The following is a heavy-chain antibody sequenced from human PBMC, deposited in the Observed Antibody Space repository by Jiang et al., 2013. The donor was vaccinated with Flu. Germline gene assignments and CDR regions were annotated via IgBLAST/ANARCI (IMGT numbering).Heavy chain of an antibody. CDR2: ISASGGAT. CDR3: AKDQERWELFTPADS. D-gene: IGHD1-26*01. CDR1: GFSFGSHT. J-gene: IGHJ4*02. Sequence: VQLLESGGGLVQPGGSLTLSCAASGFSFGSHTMNWVRQAPGRGLEWVSSISASGGATYYADSVKGRFTISRDNSKNTLYLRMNSLRADDTATYYCAKDQERWELFTPADSWGQGTLVSVSS. V-gene: IGHV3-23*01.